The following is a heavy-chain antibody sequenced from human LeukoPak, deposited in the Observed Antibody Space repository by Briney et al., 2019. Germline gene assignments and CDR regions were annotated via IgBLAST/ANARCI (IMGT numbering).Heavy chain of an antibody. D-gene: IGHD5-12*01. Sequence: GGSLRLSCAASGFTFSSYAMSWVRQAPGKGLEWVSAISGSGGSTYYADSVKGRFTISRDNSKNTLYLQMNSLRAEDTAVYYCAKSPSGPYSGYVLDYWGQGTLVTVSS. CDR2: ISGSGGST. V-gene: IGHV3-23*01. CDR3: AKSPSGPYSGYVLDY. J-gene: IGHJ4*02. CDR1: GFTFSSYA.